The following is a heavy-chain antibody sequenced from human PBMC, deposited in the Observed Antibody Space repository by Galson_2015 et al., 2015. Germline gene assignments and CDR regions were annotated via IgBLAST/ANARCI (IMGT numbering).Heavy chain of an antibody. CDR2: ISSSGSTI. Sequence: SLRLSCAASGFTFSDYYMSWVRQAPGKGLEWVSYISSSGSTIYYADSVKGRFTISRDNAKNSLYLQMNSLRAEDTAVYYCARDYSGSFYFDYWGQGTLVTVSS. CDR1: GFTFSDYY. CDR3: ARDYSGSFYFDY. J-gene: IGHJ4*02. V-gene: IGHV3-11*01. D-gene: IGHD1-26*01.